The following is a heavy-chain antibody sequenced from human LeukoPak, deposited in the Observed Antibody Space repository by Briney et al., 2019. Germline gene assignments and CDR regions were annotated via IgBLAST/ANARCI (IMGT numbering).Heavy chain of an antibody. CDR2: ISSSSSYI. D-gene: IGHD6-19*01. Sequence: PGGSLRLSCAASGFTFSSYSMNWVRQAPGKGLEWVSSISSSSSYIYYADSVKGRFTISRDNAKNSLYLQMNSLRAEDTAVYYCARGERWWQWLAWRGFDYWGRGTLVTVSS. V-gene: IGHV3-21*01. J-gene: IGHJ4*02. CDR3: ARGERWWQWLAWRGFDY. CDR1: GFTFSSYS.